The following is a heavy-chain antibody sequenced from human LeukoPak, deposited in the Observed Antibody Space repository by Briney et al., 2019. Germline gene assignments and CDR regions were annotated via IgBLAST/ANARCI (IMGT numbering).Heavy chain of an antibody. CDR3: ARNPAASGSFEY. J-gene: IGHJ4*02. V-gene: IGHV1-8*01. CDR1: GYTFTNYD. D-gene: IGHD3-10*01. CDR2: MNPNSGNT. Sequence: EASVKVSCEASGYTFTNYDINWVRQATGQGLEWMGWMNPNSGNTGYAQRFQGRVTMTRDTSTGTAYMDLSSLTSEDTAVYYCARNPAASGSFEYWGQGTLVTVSS.